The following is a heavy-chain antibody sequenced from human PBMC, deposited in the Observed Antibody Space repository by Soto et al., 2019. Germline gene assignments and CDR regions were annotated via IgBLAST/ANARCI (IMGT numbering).Heavy chain of an antibody. D-gene: IGHD4-17*01. J-gene: IGHJ4*02. CDR3: ARTIYGDNVDY. V-gene: IGHV1-8*02. CDR2: INPYDGNT. Sequence: GASVKVSCKASGDTFTIYGLSWVRQAPGQGLEWMGWINPYDGNTGYAQKFQGRVTMTRNTSISTAYMELSSLRCEDTAVYYCARTIYGDNVDYWGQGTLVTVS. CDR1: GDTFTIYG.